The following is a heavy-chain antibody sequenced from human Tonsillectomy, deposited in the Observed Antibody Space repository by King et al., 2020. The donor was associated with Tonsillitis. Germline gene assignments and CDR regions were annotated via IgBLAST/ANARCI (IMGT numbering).Heavy chain of an antibody. Sequence: QLQESGPGLVKPSETLSLTCTVSGGSISSSSYYWGWIRQPPGKGLEWIGSIYYSGSTYYNPSLKSRVTISVDTSKNQFSLKLSSVTAADTAVYYCASRHYVDTAMVTLDWGQGTLVTVSS. CDR2: IYYSGST. J-gene: IGHJ4*02. CDR1: GGSISSSSYY. D-gene: IGHD5-18*01. CDR3: ASRHYVDTAMVTLD. V-gene: IGHV4-39*07.